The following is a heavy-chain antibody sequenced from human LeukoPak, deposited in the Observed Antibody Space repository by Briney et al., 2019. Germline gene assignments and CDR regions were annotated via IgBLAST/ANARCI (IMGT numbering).Heavy chain of an antibody. J-gene: IGHJ4*02. CDR3: ARHFAYSSSSYFDY. Sequence: SETLSLTCSVSGGSLSNYYESWIRQPPGKGLEGIGYVYYTGSTNYNPSLKSRVTVFEDKSKNQFSLRLYSVTVADTAVYYCARHFAYSSSSYFDYWGQGSLVTVSS. CDR2: VYYTGST. CDR1: GGSLSNYY. V-gene: IGHV4-59*08. D-gene: IGHD6-6*01.